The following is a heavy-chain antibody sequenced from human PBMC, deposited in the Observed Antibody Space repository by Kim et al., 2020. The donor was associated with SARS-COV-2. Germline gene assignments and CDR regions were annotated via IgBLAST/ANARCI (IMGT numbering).Heavy chain of an antibody. D-gene: IGHD4-17*01. V-gene: IGHV4-59*01. CDR1: GGSISSYY. J-gene: IGHJ6*02. Sequence: SETLSLTCTVSGGSISSYYWSWIRQPPGKGLEWIGYIYYSGSTNYNPSLKSRVTISVDTSKNQFSLKLSSVTAADTAVYYCARDAVTKSSRADYCGMDVWGQGTTVTVSS. CDR3: ARDAVTKSSRADYCGMDV. CDR2: IYYSGST.